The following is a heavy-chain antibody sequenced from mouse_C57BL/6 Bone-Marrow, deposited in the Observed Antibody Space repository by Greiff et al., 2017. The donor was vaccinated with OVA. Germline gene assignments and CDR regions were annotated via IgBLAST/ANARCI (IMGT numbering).Heavy chain of an antibody. V-gene: IGHV1-82*01. J-gene: IGHJ2*01. CDR1: GYAFSSSW. D-gene: IGHD1-1*01. CDR3: ARFITTVVDPYFDY. CDR2: IYPGDGDT. Sequence: VQLQQSGPELVKPGASVKISCKASGYAFSSSWMNWVKQRPGKGLEWIGRIYPGDGDTNYNGKFKGKATLTADKSSSTAYMQLSSLTSEDSAVYFCARFITTVVDPYFDYWGQGTTLTVSS.